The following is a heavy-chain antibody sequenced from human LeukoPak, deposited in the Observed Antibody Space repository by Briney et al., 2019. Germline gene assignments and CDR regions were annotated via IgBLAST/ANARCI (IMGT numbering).Heavy chain of an antibody. CDR2: INHRGST. D-gene: IGHD6-13*01. V-gene: IGHV4-34*01. CDR1: GGSFSGYY. CDR3: AIRPGLYIAAAGRNCFDP. Sequence: PSEALFLTCAVYGGSFSGYYWSWIRQPPGKGLGWIGEINHRGSTHYNPSLKSRDTISVDTSKNEFSMELPYVTAPDTVLYYCAIRPGLYIAAAGRNCFDPWGQGTLVTVSS. J-gene: IGHJ5*02.